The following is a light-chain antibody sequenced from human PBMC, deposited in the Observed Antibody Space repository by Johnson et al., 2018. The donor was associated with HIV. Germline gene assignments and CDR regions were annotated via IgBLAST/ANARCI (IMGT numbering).Light chain of an antibody. CDR3: GTWDSSLSGGV. CDR2: ENN. J-gene: IGLJ1*01. Sequence: HSVLTQPPSVSAAPGQKVTISCSGSISNIGDNFVSWYQQFPGTAPKLLIYENNRRPSGIPDRFSGSKSGTSATLGITGLQTGDEADYYCGTWDSSLSGGVFGTGTNVTVL. CDR1: ISNIGDNF. V-gene: IGLV1-51*02.